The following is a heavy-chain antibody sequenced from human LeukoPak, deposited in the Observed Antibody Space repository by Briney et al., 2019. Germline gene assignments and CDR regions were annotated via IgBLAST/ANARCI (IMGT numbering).Heavy chain of an antibody. V-gene: IGHV3-21*01. CDR3: ARDPIAVAGYMDV. J-gene: IGHJ6*03. CDR1: GFTFSSRDW. D-gene: IGHD6-19*01. CDR2: ISSSSSYI. Sequence: GGSLRLSCVASGFTFSSRDWMNWVRQAPGKGLEWVSSISSSSSYIYYADSVKGRFTISRDNAKNSLYLQMNSLRAEDTAVYYCARDPIAVAGYMDVWGKGTTVTVSS.